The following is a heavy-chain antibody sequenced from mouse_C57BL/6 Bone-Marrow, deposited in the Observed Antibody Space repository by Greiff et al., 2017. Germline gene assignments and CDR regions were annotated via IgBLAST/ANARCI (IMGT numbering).Heavy chain of an antibody. D-gene: IGHD2-5*01. Sequence: QVQLQQSGAELVRPGTSVKVSCKASGYAFTNYLIEWVKQRPGQGLEWIGVINPGSGGTNYNEKFKGKATLTADKSSSTAYMQLSSLTSEDSAVYFCARRGTYYRNYGFYYAMDHWGQGTSVTVSS. CDR3: ARRGTYYRNYGFYYAMDH. V-gene: IGHV1-54*01. J-gene: IGHJ4*01. CDR1: GYAFTNYL. CDR2: INPGSGGT.